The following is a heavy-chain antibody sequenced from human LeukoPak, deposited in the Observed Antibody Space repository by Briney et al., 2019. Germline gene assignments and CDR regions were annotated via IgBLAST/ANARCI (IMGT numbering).Heavy chain of an antibody. D-gene: IGHD6-13*01. V-gene: IGHV4-34*01. CDR2: INHSGST. CDR3: ARVGSSWYFDY. Sequence: SETLSLTCAVYGGSFSGYYWSWIRQPLGKGLEWIGEINHSGSTNYNPSLKSRVTISVDTSKNQFSLKLSSVTAADTAVYYCARVGSSWYFDYWGQGTLVTVSS. CDR1: GGSFSGYY. J-gene: IGHJ4*02.